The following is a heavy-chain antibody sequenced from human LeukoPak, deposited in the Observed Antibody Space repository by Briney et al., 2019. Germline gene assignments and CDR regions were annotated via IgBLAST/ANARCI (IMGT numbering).Heavy chain of an antibody. CDR2: ISGSGGST. J-gene: IGHJ4*02. CDR1: GFTFSSYA. D-gene: IGHD3-10*01. Sequence: TGGSLRLSCAASGFTFSSYAMSWVRQAPGKGLEWVSAISGSGGSTYYADSVKGRFTISRDNSKNTLYLQMNSLRAEDTAVYYCAKDSYGSGSYYNVDYFDYWGQGTLVTVSP. V-gene: IGHV3-23*01. CDR3: AKDSYGSGSYYNVDYFDY.